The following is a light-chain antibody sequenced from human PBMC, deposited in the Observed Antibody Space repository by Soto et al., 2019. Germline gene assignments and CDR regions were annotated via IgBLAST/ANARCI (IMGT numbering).Light chain of an antibody. CDR2: DAS. CDR3: QQYNNWPPWT. J-gene: IGKJ1*01. CDR1: QSVSNN. Sequence: ILMTQSPATLSVSPGERATLSCSASQSVSNNLAWYQQKPGQAPRLLIYDASTRATGIPATFSGSGSGTEFTLTISGLQSEDFAVYYCQQYNNWPPWTFGQGTKVEIK. V-gene: IGKV3-15*01.